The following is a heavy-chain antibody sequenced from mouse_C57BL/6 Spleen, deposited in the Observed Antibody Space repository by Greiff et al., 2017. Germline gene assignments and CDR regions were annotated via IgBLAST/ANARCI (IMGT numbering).Heavy chain of an antibody. J-gene: IGHJ2*01. CDR2: IRNKANGYTT. Sequence: DVTLVESGGGLVQPGGSLSLSCAASGFTFTDYYMSWVRQPPGKALEWLGFIRNKANGYTTEYSASVKGRFTISRDNSQSILYLQMNALRAEDSATYYSASSPFTTVVPYYFDYWGQGTTLTVSS. CDR1: GFTFTDYY. V-gene: IGHV7-3*01. D-gene: IGHD1-1*01. CDR3: ASSPFTTVVPYYFDY.